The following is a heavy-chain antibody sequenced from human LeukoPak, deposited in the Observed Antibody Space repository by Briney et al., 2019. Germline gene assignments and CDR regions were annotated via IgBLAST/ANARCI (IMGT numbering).Heavy chain of an antibody. V-gene: IGHV4-4*09. J-gene: IGHJ5*02. CDR1: GGSISSYY. Sequence: PSETLSLTCTVSGGSISSYYWSWIRQPPGKGLEWIGYIYTSGSTNYNPSLKSRVTISVDTSKNQFSLKLSSVTAADTAVYYCARQHLGGDYRFDPWGQGTLVTVSS. CDR2: IYTSGST. CDR3: ARQHLGGDYRFDP. D-gene: IGHD2-21*02.